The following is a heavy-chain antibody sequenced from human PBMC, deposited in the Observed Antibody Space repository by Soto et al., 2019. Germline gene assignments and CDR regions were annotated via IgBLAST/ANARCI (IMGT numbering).Heavy chain of an antibody. Sequence: KPSETLSLTCTVSGGSISSGGYYWSWIRQHPGKGLEWIGYIYYSGSTYYNPSLKSRVTISVDTSKNQFSLKLSSVTAADTAVYYFERVVTMVRGQARAFDIWGQGTMVNVS. V-gene: IGHV4-31*03. J-gene: IGHJ3*02. CDR2: IYYSGST. D-gene: IGHD3-10*01. CDR1: GGSISSGGYY. CDR3: ERVVTMVRGQARAFDI.